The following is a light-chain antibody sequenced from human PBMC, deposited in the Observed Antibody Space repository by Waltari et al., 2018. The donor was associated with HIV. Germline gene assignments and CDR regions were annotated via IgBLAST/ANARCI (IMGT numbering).Light chain of an antibody. V-gene: IGKV3-20*01. CDR2: GAS. J-gene: IGKJ1*01. CDR3: QQYGSSSWT. Sequence: TQSPGTLSLSPGERATLPCRASQSVSSSYLAWYQHRPGQAPRLLIYGASSRATGIPDRFSGSGSGTDFTLTISRLEPEDFAVYYFQQYGSSSWTFGQGTKVDIK. CDR1: QSVSSSY.